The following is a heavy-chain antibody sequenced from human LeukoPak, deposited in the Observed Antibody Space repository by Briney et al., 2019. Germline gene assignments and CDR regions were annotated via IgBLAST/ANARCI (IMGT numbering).Heavy chain of an antibody. CDR3: EKYPIPYSSGRYYFDY. CDR2: ISYDGSNK. J-gene: IGHJ4*02. CDR1: GFTFSSYG. Sequence: GGSLRLSCAASGFTFSSYGMHWVRQAPGKGLEWVAVISYDGSNKYYADSVKGRFTISRDNSKNTLYLQINSLRAEDTAVYYCEKYPIPYSSGRYYFDYWGQGTLVTV. D-gene: IGHD6-19*01. V-gene: IGHV3-30*18.